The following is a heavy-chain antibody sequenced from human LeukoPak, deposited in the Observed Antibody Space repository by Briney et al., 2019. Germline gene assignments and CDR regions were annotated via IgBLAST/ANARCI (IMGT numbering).Heavy chain of an antibody. CDR3: AKGGYSGYALDAFDI. Sequence: PGGSLRLSCAASGFTFSSYSMNWVRQAPGKGLEWVSGISWNSGSIGYADSVKGRFTISRDNAKNSLYLQMNSLRAEDTALYYCAKGGYSGYALDAFDIWGQGTMVTVSS. J-gene: IGHJ3*02. CDR1: GFTFSSYS. D-gene: IGHD5-12*01. CDR2: ISWNSGSI. V-gene: IGHV3-9*01.